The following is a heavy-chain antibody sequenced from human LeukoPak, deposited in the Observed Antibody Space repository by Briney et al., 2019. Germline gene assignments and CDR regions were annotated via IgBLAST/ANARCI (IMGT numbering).Heavy chain of an antibody. J-gene: IGHJ4*02. CDR1: GYTFTSYD. CDR3: ARGRYDFWSGPFDY. CDR2: MNPNSGNT. D-gene: IGHD3-3*01. Sequence: ASVKVSCKASGYTFTSYDINWVRQATGQGLEWMGWMNPNSGNTGYAQKFQGRVTMTRNTSISTAYMELSSLRSEDTAVYYCARGRYDFWSGPFDYWGQGTLVTVSS. V-gene: IGHV1-8*01.